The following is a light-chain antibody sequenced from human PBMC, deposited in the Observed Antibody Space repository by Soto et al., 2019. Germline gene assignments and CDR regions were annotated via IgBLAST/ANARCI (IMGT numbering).Light chain of an antibody. V-gene: IGKV3D-15*01. CDR3: QQYNNWPQT. Sequence: IVMTQSPATLSVSPGDGATLSCRASQSVDSNLAWYQQKPGQTPRLLIYGASTRPTGIPARFSGSGSGTEFTLTISSLQAEDFAVYYCQQYNNWPQTFGQGTKVDI. J-gene: IGKJ1*01. CDR1: QSVDSN. CDR2: GAS.